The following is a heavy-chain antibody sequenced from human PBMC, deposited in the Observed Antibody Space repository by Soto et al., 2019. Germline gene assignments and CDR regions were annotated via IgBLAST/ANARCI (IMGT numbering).Heavy chain of an antibody. CDR3: AKGRYFDSSGGCANY. J-gene: IGHJ4*02. V-gene: IGHV3-23*01. CDR2: ISGSGHAT. D-gene: IGHD3-22*01. Sequence: PARGLEWVAAISGSGHATYYTQSVRGRFTISRDKSKKTVFLQMNNPRTEDTAIYYCAKGRYFDSSGGCANYWGLGTLVTVSS.